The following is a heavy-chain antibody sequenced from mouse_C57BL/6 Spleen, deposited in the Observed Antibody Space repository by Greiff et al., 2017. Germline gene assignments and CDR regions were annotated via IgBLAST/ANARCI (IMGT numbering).Heavy chain of an antibody. D-gene: IGHD2-4*01. CDR3: ARGEDDYDLFAY. CDR2: INPGSGGT. V-gene: IGHV1-54*01. Sequence: LVESGAELVRPGTSVKVSCKASGYAFTNYLIEWVKQRPGQGLEWIGVINPGSGGTNYNEKFKGKATQTADKSSSTAYMQLSSLTSEDSAVYFCARGEDDYDLFAYWGQGTLVTVSA. J-gene: IGHJ3*01. CDR1: GYAFTNYL.